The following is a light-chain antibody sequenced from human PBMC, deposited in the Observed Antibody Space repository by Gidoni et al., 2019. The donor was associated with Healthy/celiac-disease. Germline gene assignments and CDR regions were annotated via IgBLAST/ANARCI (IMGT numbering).Light chain of an antibody. J-gene: IGKJ1*01. CDR2: GLS. CDR3: QQYNIWPWT. CDR1: QRVGSN. Sequence: EIVVTQSPATLSVSPGERVTLSCGASQRVGSNLAWYQQKPGQAPRLLIYGLSTRATGIPARFSGSGSGTEFTLTISSLQSEDIAVYYCQQYNIWPWTFGQGTKVEIK. V-gene: IGKV3-15*01.